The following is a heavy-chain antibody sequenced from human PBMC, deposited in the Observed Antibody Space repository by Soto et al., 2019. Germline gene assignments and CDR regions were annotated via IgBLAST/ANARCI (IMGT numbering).Heavy chain of an antibody. D-gene: IGHD1-26*01. Sequence: GGSLGLSCAAXGFTFSSYAMTWVRQAPGRGLEWVSSVPYSGGSTYYADSVKGRFTIPRDNSKNTLYLQMNSLRAEDTAVYYYAKDLPWDLLPTSFDSWGQGTLVTVSS. V-gene: IGHV3-23*01. CDR2: VPYSGGST. CDR1: GFTFSSYA. CDR3: AKDLPWDLLPTSFDS. J-gene: IGHJ5*01.